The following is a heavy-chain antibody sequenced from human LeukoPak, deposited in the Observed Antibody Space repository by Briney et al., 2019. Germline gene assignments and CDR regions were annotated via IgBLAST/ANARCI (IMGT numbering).Heavy chain of an antibody. V-gene: IGHV3-21*01. D-gene: IGHD3-16*01. CDR1: GFTFSDYN. Sequence: GGSLRLSCAASGFTFSDYNMNWVRQAPGKGLEWVSSISSTSSTYINYADSVKGRFTSSRDNAKNSLYLQMNSLRAEDTAVYYCTRGLGSYAYSDAFDIWGQGTMVTVSS. J-gene: IGHJ3*02. CDR3: TRGLGSYAYSDAFDI. CDR2: ISSTSSTYI.